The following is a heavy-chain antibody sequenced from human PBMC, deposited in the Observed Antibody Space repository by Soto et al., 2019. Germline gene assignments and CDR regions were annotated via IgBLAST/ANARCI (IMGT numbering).Heavy chain of an antibody. CDR1: GYTFTSYD. V-gene: IGHV1-8*01. D-gene: IGHD2-2*01. CDR3: ARFVRHQLPTIDF. J-gene: IGHJ4*02. CDR2: MNPESRNT. Sequence: ASVKVSCKASGYTFTSYDINWVRQATGQGLEWMGWMNPESRNTGYAQKFQGRVTMTRDTSISTAYMELTSLRSEDTAVYYCARFVRHQLPTIDFWGQGTLVTVSS.